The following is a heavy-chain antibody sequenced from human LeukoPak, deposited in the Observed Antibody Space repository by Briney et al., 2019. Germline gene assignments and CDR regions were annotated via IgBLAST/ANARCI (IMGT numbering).Heavy chain of an antibody. CDR3: ARRFLGIMVRAKYNWFDP. Sequence: SETLSLTCTVSGGSINSYYWSWVRQPAEKGLEWIGRIYISDNFYTSGRTNYNPSLKSRVTLSLDTSKNQFSLNLTSVTAADTAVYYCARRFLGIMVRAKYNWFDPWGQGTLVTVSS. CDR1: GGSINSYY. CDR2: IYISDNFYTSGRT. D-gene: IGHD3-10*01. J-gene: IGHJ5*02. V-gene: IGHV4-4*07.